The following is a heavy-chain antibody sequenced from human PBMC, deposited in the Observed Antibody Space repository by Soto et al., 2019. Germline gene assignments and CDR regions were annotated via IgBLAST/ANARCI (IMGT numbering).Heavy chain of an antibody. J-gene: IGHJ4*02. CDR1: GYTFTSYY. D-gene: IGHD3-3*01. V-gene: IGHV1-46*01. CDR2: INPSGGST. Sequence: GASVKVSCKASGYTFTSYYMHWVRQAPVQWLEWMGIINPSGGSTSCAQKFQGRVTMTRDTSTSTVYMELSSLRSEDTAVYYCARDRTYDFWSGYSYRHLEGDFDYWGQGTLVTVSS. CDR3: ARDRTYDFWSGYSYRHLEGDFDY.